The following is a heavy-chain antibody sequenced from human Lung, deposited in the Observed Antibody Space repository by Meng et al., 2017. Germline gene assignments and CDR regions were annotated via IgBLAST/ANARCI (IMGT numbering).Heavy chain of an antibody. CDR2: INRDGTKP. CDR1: GFTFTDHW. J-gene: IGHJ1*01. CDR3: TNDRLNH. Sequence: EVQWVESGGVLVPPGGSLRLSCAASGFTFTDHWMHWVRQGPGKGLVWVSRINRDGTKPTYADSVKGRFTISRDNAKNTLYLQMNNLRAEDTAFYYCTNDRLNHWGQGALVTVS. V-gene: IGHV3-74*01. D-gene: IGHD1-1*01.